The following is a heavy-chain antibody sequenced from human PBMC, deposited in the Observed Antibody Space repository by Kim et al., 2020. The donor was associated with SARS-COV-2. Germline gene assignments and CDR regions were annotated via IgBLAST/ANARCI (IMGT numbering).Heavy chain of an antibody. D-gene: IGHD4-4*01. CDR2: SGGT. J-gene: IGHJ4*02. CDR3: ARSVTHDY. V-gene: IGHV4-59*01. Sequence: SGGTNHHPSLKSRVTISVDTSKNQFSLKLSSVTAADTAVYYCARSVTHDYWGQGTLVTVSS.